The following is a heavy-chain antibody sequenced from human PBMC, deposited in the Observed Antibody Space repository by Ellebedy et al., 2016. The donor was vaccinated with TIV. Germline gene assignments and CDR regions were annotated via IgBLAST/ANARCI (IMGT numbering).Heavy chain of an antibody. D-gene: IGHD6-19*01. CDR3: ARDFAVAGTYYYYGMDV. CDR1: GYTFTDYD. V-gene: IGHV1-8*01. J-gene: IGHJ6*02. Sequence: AASVKVSCKASGYTFTDYDINWVRQATGQGLEWLGWMNPNSGNTGYAQKFQGRVTMTRDTSINTAYMELRSLTSDDTAVYYCARDFAVAGTYYYYGMDVWGQGTTVTVSS. CDR2: MNPNSGNT.